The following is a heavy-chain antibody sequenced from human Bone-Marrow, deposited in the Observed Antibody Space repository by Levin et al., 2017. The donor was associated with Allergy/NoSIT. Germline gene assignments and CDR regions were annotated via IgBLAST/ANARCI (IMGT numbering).Heavy chain of an antibody. CDR2: LSGGGDTT. Sequence: SGGSLRLSCVASGFTFSNYAMAWVRQAPGKGLEWVSTLSGGGDTTYYADSVKGRFTISRDNSKNALYLEMNSLRDEDTAVYYCARAGNYLRYFDPRNDQDTMDVWGQGTTVTVSS. V-gene: IGHV3-23*01. CDR3: ARAGNYLRYFDPRNDQDTMDV. D-gene: IGHD3-9*01. J-gene: IGHJ6*02. CDR1: GFTFSNYA.